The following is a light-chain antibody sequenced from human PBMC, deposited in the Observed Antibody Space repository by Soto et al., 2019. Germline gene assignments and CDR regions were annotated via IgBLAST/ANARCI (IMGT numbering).Light chain of an antibody. CDR1: QSITTY. CDR3: ERSYRTPRT. J-gene: IGKJ2*02. V-gene: IGKV1-39*01. Sequence: DIQMTQSPSSLSASVGDRVTITCRTSQSITTYLNWYQQEPGKAPKLLIYAASNLQSGVPSRFSGSGSGTDFTLTISSLQPEAYATYSWERSYRTPRTFGQGTHLVSK. CDR2: AAS.